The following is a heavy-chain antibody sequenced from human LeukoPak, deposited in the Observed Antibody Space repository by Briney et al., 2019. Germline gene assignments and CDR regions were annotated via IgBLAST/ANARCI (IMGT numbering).Heavy chain of an antibody. CDR2: INHSGST. J-gene: IGHJ4*02. V-gene: IGHV4-34*01. CDR3: ARTPLWGSSRTLDY. D-gene: IGHD6-6*01. Sequence: PSETLSLTCAVYGGSFSGYYWSWIRQPPGKGLEWIGEINHSGSTNYNPSLKSRVTISVDTSKNQFSLKLGSVTAADTAVYYCARTPLWGSSRTLDYWGQGTLVTVSS. CDR1: GGSFSGYY.